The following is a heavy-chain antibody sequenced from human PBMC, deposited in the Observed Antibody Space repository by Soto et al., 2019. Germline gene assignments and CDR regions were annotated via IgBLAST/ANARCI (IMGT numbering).Heavy chain of an antibody. CDR1: VYTFTSYD. D-gene: IGHD3-10*01. V-gene: IGHV1-8*01. CDR3: ARSPRNYYALGSYSYFRH. CDR2: MNPNNGNT. Sequence: ASVKVSCKASVYTFTSYDISWVRQATGQGLEWMGWMNPNNGNTDYAPKFQGRVTMTMNTSIGTAYMELSSLRSEDTAVYYCARSPRNYYALGSYSYFRHWGQGTLVTVSS. J-gene: IGHJ1*01.